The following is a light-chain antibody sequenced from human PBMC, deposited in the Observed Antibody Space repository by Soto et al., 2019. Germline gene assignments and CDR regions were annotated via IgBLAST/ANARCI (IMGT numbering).Light chain of an antibody. V-gene: IGLV3-1*01. CDR1: KLGDKY. J-gene: IGLJ1*01. CDR2: QDS. Sequence: SYELTQPPSVSVSPGQTASITCSGDKLGDKYACWYQQKPGQSPVLVICQDSKRPSGIPERFSGSNSGNTATLTISGTQAMDEADYYCQAWDSSTASYVFGTGTKLTVL. CDR3: QAWDSSTASYV.